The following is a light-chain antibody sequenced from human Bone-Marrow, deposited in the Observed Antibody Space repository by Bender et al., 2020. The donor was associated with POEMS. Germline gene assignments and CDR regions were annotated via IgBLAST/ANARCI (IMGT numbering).Light chain of an antibody. CDR1: DVGNYNL. J-gene: IGLJ3*02. V-gene: IGLV2-23*01. Sequence: QSALSQPASVSGSPGQSITISCTGSDVGNYNLVSWYQQHPGKAPRLIIYEGIKRPSGVSNRFSGSKSGYTPSLTISGLQAEDEADYYCSSYERGGWVFGGGTKVTVL. CDR2: EGI. CDR3: SSYERGGWV.